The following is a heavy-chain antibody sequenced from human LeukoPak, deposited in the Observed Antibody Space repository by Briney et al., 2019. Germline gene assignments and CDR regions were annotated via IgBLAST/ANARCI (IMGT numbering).Heavy chain of an antibody. J-gene: IGHJ4*02. CDR3: ARDGTYYYDSSGYGYTDY. D-gene: IGHD3-22*01. Sequence: PSETLSLTCTVSGYSISSGYYWGWIRQPPGKGLEWIGSIYHSGSTYYNPSLKSRVTISVDTSKNQFSLKLSSVTAADTAVYYCARDGTYYYDSSGYGYTDYWGQGTLVTVSS. CDR1: GYSISSGYY. V-gene: IGHV4-38-2*02. CDR2: IYHSGST.